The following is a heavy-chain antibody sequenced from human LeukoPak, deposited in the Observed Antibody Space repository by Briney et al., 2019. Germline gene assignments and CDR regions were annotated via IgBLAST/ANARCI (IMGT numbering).Heavy chain of an antibody. V-gene: IGHV4-59*11. D-gene: IGHD4/OR15-4a*01. J-gene: IGHJ4*02. CDR1: GGSISSHY. Sequence: SETLSLTCTVSGGSISSHYWSWIRQPPGKGLEWIGYIYYSGSTNYNPSLKSRVTISVDTSKNQFSLKLSSVTAADTAVYYCARSSANPDYWGQGTLVTVSS. CDR2: IYYSGST. CDR3: ARSSANPDY.